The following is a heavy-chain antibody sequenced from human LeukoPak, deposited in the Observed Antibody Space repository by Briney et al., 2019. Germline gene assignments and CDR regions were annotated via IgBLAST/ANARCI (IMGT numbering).Heavy chain of an antibody. J-gene: IGHJ4*02. CDR2: ISGSGGST. CDR3: VSFAGSFDY. Sequence: GGSLRLSCAASGFTVSSNYMSWVRQAPGKGLEWVSAISGSGGSTYYADSVKGRFTISRDNSKNTLYLQMNSLRAEDTAVYYCVSFAGSFDYWGQGTLVTVSS. CDR1: GFTVSSNY. V-gene: IGHV3-23*01. D-gene: IGHD2-21*01.